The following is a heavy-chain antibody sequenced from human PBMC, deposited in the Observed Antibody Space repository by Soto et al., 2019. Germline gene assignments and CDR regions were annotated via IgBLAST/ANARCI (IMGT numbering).Heavy chain of an antibody. Sequence: QVQLVQSGAEVKKPGSSVKVSCKASGGTFSSYTISWVRQAPGQGLEWMGRIIPILGIANYAKKFQGRVTITADKSTSTAYMELSSLRSEDTAVYYCARGRRYDFWSGDYYYYMDVWGKGTTVTVSS. CDR3: ARGRRYDFWSGDYYYYMDV. D-gene: IGHD3-3*01. V-gene: IGHV1-69*02. CDR2: IIPILGIA. J-gene: IGHJ6*03. CDR1: GGTFSSYT.